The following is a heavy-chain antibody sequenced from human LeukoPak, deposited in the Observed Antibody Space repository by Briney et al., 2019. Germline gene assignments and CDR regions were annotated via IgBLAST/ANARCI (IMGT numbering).Heavy chain of an antibody. V-gene: IGHV4-61*08. CDR1: GGSISSGGYY. CDR2: IYYSGST. CDR3: ARAAANYFDY. J-gene: IGHJ4*02. Sequence: SETLSLTCTVSGGSISSGGYYWSWIRQHPGKGLEWIGYIYYSGSTNYNPSLKSRVTISVDTSKNQFSLKLSSVTAADTAVYYCARAAANYFDYWGQGTLVTVSS. D-gene: IGHD2-15*01.